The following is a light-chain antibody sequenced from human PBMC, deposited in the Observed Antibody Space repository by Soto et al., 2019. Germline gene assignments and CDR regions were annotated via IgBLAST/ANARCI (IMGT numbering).Light chain of an antibody. CDR1: ENLRTF. J-gene: IGKJ4*01. CDR2: DAS. CDR3: QQRSIWQLN. V-gene: IGKV3-11*01. Sequence: EIVLTQSPATLSLSPGERATLSCRATENLRTFLAWYQQKAGQAPRLLIYDASNRATGIPDRFSGSGSGTDFTLTISNLEPEDSAVYYCQQRSIWQLNLGGGTKVDIK.